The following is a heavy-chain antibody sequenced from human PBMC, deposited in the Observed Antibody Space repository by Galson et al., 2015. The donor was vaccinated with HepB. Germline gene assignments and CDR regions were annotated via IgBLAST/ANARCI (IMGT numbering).Heavy chain of an antibody. Sequence: SLRLSCAVSGFTFDDYTMHWVRQVPGKGLEWVALITGEGGRPRYAPSVKGRFTVSRDNSKNSLYLQLNSLRTEDTALYYCAKDKMRGVSPNYWRLDDWGQGTLVTVSS. D-gene: IGHD3-3*01. CDR2: ITGEGGRP. CDR3: AKDKMRGVSPNYWRLDD. V-gene: IGHV3-43*01. CDR1: GFTFDDYT. J-gene: IGHJ4*02.